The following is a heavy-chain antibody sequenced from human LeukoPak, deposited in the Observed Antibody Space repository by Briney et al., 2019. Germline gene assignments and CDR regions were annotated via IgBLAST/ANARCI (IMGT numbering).Heavy chain of an antibody. D-gene: IGHD4-17*01. CDR3: AREGHYGDNYWYFDL. CDR1: GFTFSSYS. V-gene: IGHV3-48*01. CDR2: ISSASTTI. Sequence: GGSLRLSCAASGFTFSSYSMNWVRQAPGKGLEWVSYISSASTTIYYADSVKGRFTISRDNSKNTLYLQMNSLRAEDTAVYYCAREGHYGDNYWYFDLWGRGTLVTVSS. J-gene: IGHJ2*01.